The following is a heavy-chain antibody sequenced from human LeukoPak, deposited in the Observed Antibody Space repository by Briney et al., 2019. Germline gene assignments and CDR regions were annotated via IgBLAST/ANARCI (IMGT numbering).Heavy chain of an antibody. CDR1: GGSFSGYY. V-gene: IGHV4-34*01. Sequence: SETLSLTCAVYGGSFSGYYWSWIRQPPGKGLEWIGEINHSGSTNYNPSLKSRVTISVDTSKNQFSLKLSSVTAADTAVYYCARGLGYCSSTSCQRIARPWAFDIWGQGTMVTVPS. D-gene: IGHD2-2*03. CDR3: ARGLGYCSSTSCQRIARPWAFDI. CDR2: INHSGST. J-gene: IGHJ3*02.